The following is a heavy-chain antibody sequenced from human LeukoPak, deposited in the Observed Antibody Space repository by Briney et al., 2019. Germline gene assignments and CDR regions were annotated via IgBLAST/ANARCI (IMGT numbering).Heavy chain of an antibody. Sequence: GGSLRLSCAASGFTFDDYGMSWVRQAPGKGLEWVSAISGSGGSTYYADSVKGRFTISRDNSKNTLYLQMNSLRAEDTAVYYCAIFTRYYYDSSGYLDYWGQGTLVTVSS. CDR2: ISGSGGST. CDR1: GFTFDDYG. CDR3: AIFTRYYYDSSGYLDY. V-gene: IGHV3-23*01. D-gene: IGHD3-22*01. J-gene: IGHJ4*02.